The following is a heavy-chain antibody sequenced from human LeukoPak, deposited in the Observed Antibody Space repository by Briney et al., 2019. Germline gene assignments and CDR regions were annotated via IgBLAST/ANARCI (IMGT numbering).Heavy chain of an antibody. J-gene: IGHJ3*02. Sequence: GGSLRLSCAASGFTFSSYAMSWVRQAPGKGLEWVSAISGSGGSTYYADSVKGRFTISRDNSKSTLYLQMNSLRAEDTAVYYCAKGGLVINDAFDIWGQGTMVTVSS. V-gene: IGHV3-23*01. CDR3: AKGGLVINDAFDI. CDR2: ISGSGGST. CDR1: GFTFSSYA. D-gene: IGHD3-22*01.